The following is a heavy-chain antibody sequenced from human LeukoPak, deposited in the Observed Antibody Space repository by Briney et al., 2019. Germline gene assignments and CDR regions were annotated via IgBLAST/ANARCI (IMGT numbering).Heavy chain of an antibody. CDR2: INPNSGGT. Sequence: ASVKVSCKASGYTFTGYYMHWVRQAPGQGLEWMGRINPNSGGTNYAQKFQGRVTMTRDTSISTAYMELSRLRSDDTPVYERIGEVGSGISQNWGQGTLVTVSS. J-gene: IGHJ4*02. CDR1: GYTFTGYY. D-gene: IGHD3-3*01. V-gene: IGHV1-2*06. CDR3: IGEVGSGISQN.